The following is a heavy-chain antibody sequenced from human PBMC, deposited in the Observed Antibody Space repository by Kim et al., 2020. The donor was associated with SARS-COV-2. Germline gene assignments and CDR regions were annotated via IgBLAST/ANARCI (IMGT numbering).Heavy chain of an antibody. J-gene: IGHJ4*02. Sequence: NDNPSLKSRVTISVDKSKNQFSLKLSSVTAADTAVYYWASVRRFGELFRSHWGQGTLVTVSS. CDR3: ASVRRFGELFRSH. D-gene: IGHD3-10*01. V-gene: IGHV4-4*02.